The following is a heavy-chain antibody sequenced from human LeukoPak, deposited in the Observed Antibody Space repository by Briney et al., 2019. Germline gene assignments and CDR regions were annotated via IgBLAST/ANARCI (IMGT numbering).Heavy chain of an antibody. CDR1: GGSVSSGDYS. CDR2: INYSGYT. Sequence: NPSQTLSLTCTVSGGSVSSGDYSWSWIRQPPGKGLEWIGYINYSGYTLYNPSLRSRVTISIDTSKNHFSLKVSSVTAADTAVYYCARDRGYSYGPFDYWGQGTLVTVPS. CDR3: ARDRGYSYGPFDY. V-gene: IGHV4-30-4*01. D-gene: IGHD5-18*01. J-gene: IGHJ4*02.